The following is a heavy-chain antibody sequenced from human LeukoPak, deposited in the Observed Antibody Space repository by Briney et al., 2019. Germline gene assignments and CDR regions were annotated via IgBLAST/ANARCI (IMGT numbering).Heavy chain of an antibody. D-gene: IGHD5-18*01. CDR1: GFTFSSYS. J-gene: IGHJ6*03. Sequence: GGSLRLSCAASGFTFSSYSMNWVRQAPGKGLEWVAFIRYDGSNKYYADSVKGRFTISRDNSKNTLYLQMNSLRAEDTAVYYCAKGYPAYYYYMDVWGKGTTVTISS. V-gene: IGHV3-30*02. CDR3: AKGYPAYYYYMDV. CDR2: IRYDGSNK.